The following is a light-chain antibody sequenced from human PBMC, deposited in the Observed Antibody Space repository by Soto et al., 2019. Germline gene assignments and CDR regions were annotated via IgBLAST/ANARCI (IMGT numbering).Light chain of an antibody. CDR3: QQVDSYTRT. V-gene: IGKV1-9*01. Sequence: IQLTQSPSLLSASVGDRVTVTVRGSQCIGTDLFWYQQKSGQAPTVLIYASSTLQTGVPSRFSGSGSGTDFYLTSRSPHHGDVATYYCQQVDSYTRTFGQGTKV. J-gene: IGKJ1*01. CDR2: ASS. CDR1: QCIGTD.